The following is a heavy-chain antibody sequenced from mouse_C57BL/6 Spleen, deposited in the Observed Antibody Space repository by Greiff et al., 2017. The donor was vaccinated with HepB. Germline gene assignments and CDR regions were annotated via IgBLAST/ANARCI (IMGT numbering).Heavy chain of an antibody. J-gene: IGHJ4*01. CDR3: TRNPHYYGSSYNSRDY. D-gene: IGHD1-1*01. CDR2: INPYNGGT. Sequence: VQLKDSGPVLVKPGASVKMSCKASGYTFTDYYMNWVKQSHGKSLEWIGVINPYNGGTSYNQKFKGKATLTVDKSSSTAYMELNSLTSEDSAVYYCTRNPHYYGSSYNSRDYWGQGTSVTVSS. V-gene: IGHV1-19*01. CDR1: GYTFTDYY.